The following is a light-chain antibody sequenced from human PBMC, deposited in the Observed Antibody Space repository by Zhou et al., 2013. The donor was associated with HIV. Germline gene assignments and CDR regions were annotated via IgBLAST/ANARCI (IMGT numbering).Light chain of an antibody. CDR3: QQYSSSWT. J-gene: IGKJ1*01. CDR1: QSINNW. Sequence: DIQMTQSPSTLSASVGARVTITCRASQSINNWLAWYQQKPGQAPKLLIYKASYLESGVPSRFSASGSATEFTLTISSLQPDDFAIYYCQQYSSSWTFGQGTRVEMK. V-gene: IGKV1-5*03. CDR2: KAS.